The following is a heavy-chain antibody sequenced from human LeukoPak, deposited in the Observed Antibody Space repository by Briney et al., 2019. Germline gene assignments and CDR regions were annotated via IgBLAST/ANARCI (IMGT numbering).Heavy chain of an antibody. J-gene: IGHJ4*01. CDR2: ISSSSSYI. D-gene: IGHD3-3*01. CDR3: ARDFGVVTDSDY. CDR1: GFTFSSYS. V-gene: IGHV3-21*01. Sequence: GGSLRLSCAASGFTFSSYSMNWVRQAPGKGLEWVSSISSSSSYIYYADSVKGRFTISRDNAKNSLYLQMNSLRAEDTAVYYCARDFGVVTDSDYWGQEPWSPSPQ.